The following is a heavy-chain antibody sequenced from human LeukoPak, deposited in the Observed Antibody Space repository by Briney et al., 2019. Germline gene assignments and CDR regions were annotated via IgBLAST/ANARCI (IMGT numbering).Heavy chain of an antibody. J-gene: IGHJ6*03. V-gene: IGHV3-23*01. Sequence: GSLRLFCAASGFPLRSYAMSWVRQAPGKGLEWVSAISGSGGSTYYADSVKGRFTISRDNSKNTLYLQMNSLRVDDTAVYYCGRRVVVVAATNMDVWGKGTTVTVSS. CDR1: GFPLRSYA. CDR3: GRRVVVVAATNMDV. CDR2: ISGSGGST. D-gene: IGHD2-15*01.